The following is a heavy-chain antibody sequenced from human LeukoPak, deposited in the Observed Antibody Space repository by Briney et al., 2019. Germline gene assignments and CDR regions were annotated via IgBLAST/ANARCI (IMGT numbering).Heavy chain of an antibody. J-gene: IGHJ4*02. Sequence: PGGSLRLSSAATGFIFSNYAMHWVRQAPGKGLEWVAFIRSDGTNEYYADSVKGRLSTSRDNSKNTLYLQMNSLTPGDTAVYYCAKDPGGGDEEKYFDYWGQGTLVTVSS. V-gene: IGHV3-30*02. CDR1: GFIFSNYA. CDR3: AKDPGGGDEEKYFDY. CDR2: IRSDGTNE. D-gene: IGHD2-21*02.